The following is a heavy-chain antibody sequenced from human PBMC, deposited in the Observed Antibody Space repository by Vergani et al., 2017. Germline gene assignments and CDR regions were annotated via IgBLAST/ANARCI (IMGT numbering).Heavy chain of an antibody. CDR3: AKVGRSEVAGTFGAFDI. CDR1: GFTFIMHA. D-gene: IGHD6-19*01. J-gene: IGHJ3*02. V-gene: IGHV3-23*01. Sequence: EVQLLESGGDLVQPGGSLRLSCAASGFTFIMHAMSWVRQAPGKGVEWVSTLSASDRRTHYADSVKGRFTISRDNSKNTLFLHMNSLRPEDTAVYYCAKVGRSEVAGTFGAFDIWGQGTMVTVSS. CDR2: LSASDRRT.